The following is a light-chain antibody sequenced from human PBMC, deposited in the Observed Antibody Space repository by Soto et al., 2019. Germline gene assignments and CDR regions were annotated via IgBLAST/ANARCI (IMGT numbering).Light chain of an antibody. CDR1: QNVNKW. J-gene: IGKJ4*01. V-gene: IGKV1-5*01. CDR3: QQLDRYPFT. Sequence: DIQMTQSPSTLSASVGDRVTITCRASQNVNKWLAWFQQKPGKVPKLLIFDASTLQTGVPSRFGGGGSGTEFTLTISGLQPDDFASYYCQQLDRYPFTFGGGTKVEI. CDR2: DAS.